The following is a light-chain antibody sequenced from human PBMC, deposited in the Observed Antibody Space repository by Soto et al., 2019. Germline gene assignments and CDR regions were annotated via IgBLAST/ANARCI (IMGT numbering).Light chain of an antibody. CDR1: QSVSSY. V-gene: IGKV3-11*01. J-gene: IGKJ5*01. CDR3: QQRSHCRIT. Sequence: EIVLTQSPATLSLSPGERATLSCRASQSVSSYLAWYEQKPGQAPRLLIYDASNRATGIQARFSDSGSGTDFTLTSSSLEPEDLAVYYGQQRSHCRITFGQGKRQQIK. CDR2: DAS.